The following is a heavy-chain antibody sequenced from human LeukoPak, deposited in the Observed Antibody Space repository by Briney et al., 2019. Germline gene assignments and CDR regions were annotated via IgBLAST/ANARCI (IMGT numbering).Heavy chain of an antibody. J-gene: IGHJ5*02. CDR3: ARDRVAGAGNWFDP. D-gene: IGHD6-19*01. CDR2: IDPDNGNT. CDR1: GYTFTNYG. V-gene: IGHV1-18*01. Sequence: ASVTVSCKPSGYTFTNYGISWVRQAPGQGLEWMGWIDPDNGNTNYAQKLQGRVTMTTDTSTSTAYMELRSLRSDDTAVYYCARDRVAGAGNWFDPWGQGTLVTVSS.